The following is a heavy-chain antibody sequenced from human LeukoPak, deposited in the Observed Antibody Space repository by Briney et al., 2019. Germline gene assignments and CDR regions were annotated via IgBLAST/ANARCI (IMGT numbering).Heavy chain of an antibody. CDR2: IIPIFDTA. CDR1: GGTFSSYA. J-gene: IGHJ6*03. CDR3: ARSVAAILYYYMDV. D-gene: IGHD2-21*02. V-gene: IGHV1-69*05. Sequence: SVKVSCKASGGTFSSYAISWVRQAPGQGLEWMGGIIPIFDTANYAQKFQGRVTITTDESTSTAYMELSSLRSEDTAVYYCARSVAAILYYYMDVWGKGTTVTVSS.